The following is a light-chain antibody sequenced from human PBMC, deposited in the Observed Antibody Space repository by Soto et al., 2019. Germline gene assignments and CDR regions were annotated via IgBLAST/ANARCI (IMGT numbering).Light chain of an antibody. Sequence: QSALTQPPSASGSPGQSVTISCTGTSSDVGAYNYVSWYQQHPGKAPKLMIYEVTKRPSGVPARSSGSKSGNAASLTVSGLQADDEADYYCSSYAGSRNLVFGGGTKVTVL. CDR3: SSYAGSRNLV. CDR2: EVT. CDR1: SSDVGAYNY. V-gene: IGLV2-8*01. J-gene: IGLJ2*01.